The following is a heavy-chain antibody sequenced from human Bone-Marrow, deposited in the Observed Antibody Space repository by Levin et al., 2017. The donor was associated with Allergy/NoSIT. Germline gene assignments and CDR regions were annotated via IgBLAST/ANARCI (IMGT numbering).Heavy chain of an antibody. CDR2: VFPGDSDT. Sequence: GESLKISCKASGYSFTDYWIGWVRQMPGKGLEWMGHVFPGDSDTRYSPSFQGQVTMSADKSIRTAYLQWSTLKASDSGIYYCATKVAGKDFFDYWGQGTLVSVSS. CDR1: GYSFTDYW. CDR3: ATKVAGKDFFDY. D-gene: IGHD6-19*01. V-gene: IGHV5-51*01. J-gene: IGHJ4*02.